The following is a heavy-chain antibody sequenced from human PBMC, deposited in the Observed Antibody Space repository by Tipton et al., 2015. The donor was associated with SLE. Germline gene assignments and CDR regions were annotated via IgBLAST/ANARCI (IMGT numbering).Heavy chain of an antibody. Sequence: TLSLTCTVSGGSISSGGYYWGWIRQPPGKGLERIGSIYYSGSTYYNPSLKSRVTISVDTSKNQFSLKLSSVTAADTAVYYCARDRTYYYGSGSYYHYYYYGMDVWGQGTTVTVSS. J-gene: IGHJ6*02. CDR1: GGSISSGGYY. CDR2: IYYSGST. D-gene: IGHD3-10*01. V-gene: IGHV4-39*07. CDR3: ARDRTYYYGSGSYYHYYYYGMDV.